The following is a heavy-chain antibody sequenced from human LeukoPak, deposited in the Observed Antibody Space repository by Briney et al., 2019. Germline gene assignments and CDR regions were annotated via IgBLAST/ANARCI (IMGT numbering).Heavy chain of an antibody. V-gene: IGHV3-30*18. D-gene: IGHD6-19*01. CDR3: AKAATQAVAGSAFDY. CDR2: ISYDGSNK. J-gene: IGHJ4*02. Sequence: GGSLRLSCAASRFTFSSYGMHWVRPAPGKGLEWVAVISYDGSNKYYADSVKGRFTISRDNSKNTLYLQMNSLGAEDTAVYYCAKAATQAVAGSAFDYWGQGTLVTVSS. CDR1: RFTFSSYG.